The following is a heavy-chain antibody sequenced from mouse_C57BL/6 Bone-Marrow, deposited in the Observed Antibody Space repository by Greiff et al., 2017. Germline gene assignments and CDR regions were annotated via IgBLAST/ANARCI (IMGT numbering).Heavy chain of an antibody. J-gene: IGHJ3*01. Sequence: QVQLKQPGAELVKPGASVKMSCKASGYTFTSYWITWVKQRPGQGLEWIGDIYPGSGSTNYNEKFKGKATLTADKSSSTAYMQLSSLTSEDSAVYFCARLGRGFAYWGKGTLVTVSA. CDR1: GYTFTSYW. CDR2: IYPGSGST. D-gene: IGHD3-3*01. CDR3: ARLGRGFAY. V-gene: IGHV1-55*01.